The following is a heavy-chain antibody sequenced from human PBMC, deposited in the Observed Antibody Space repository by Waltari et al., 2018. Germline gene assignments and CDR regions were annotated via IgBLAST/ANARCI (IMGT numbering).Heavy chain of an antibody. V-gene: IGHV4-59*01. J-gene: IGHJ6*03. CDR1: GGSISSYY. CDR2: IYYSGST. CDR3: ARGGIAAAGYYYYYMDV. D-gene: IGHD6-13*01. Sequence: QVQLQESGPGLVKPSETLSLTCTVSGGSISSYYWSWIRQPPGKGLEWIGYIYYSGSTNYNPSLKSRVTISVDTSKNQFSLKLSSVTAADTAVYYCARGGIAAAGYYYYYMDVWGKGTTVTVSS.